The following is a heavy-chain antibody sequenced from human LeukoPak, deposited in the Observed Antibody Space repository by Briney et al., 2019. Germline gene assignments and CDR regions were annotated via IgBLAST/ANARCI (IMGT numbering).Heavy chain of an antibody. J-gene: IGHJ4*02. CDR3: ARHGSVPHYFDY. V-gene: IGHV5-51*01. Sequence: GESLEISCQGSGYSFTSYWLGWVRRVPGKGLEGMGIIYPGDSDTRYSPSFQGQVTISAAKSINTAYLQWSSLKASDTAMYYCARHGSVPHYFDYWGQGTLVTVSS. D-gene: IGHD3-10*01. CDR1: GYSFTSYW. CDR2: IYPGDSDT.